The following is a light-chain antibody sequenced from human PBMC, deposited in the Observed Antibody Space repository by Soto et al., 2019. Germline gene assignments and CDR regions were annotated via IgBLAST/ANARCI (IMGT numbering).Light chain of an antibody. Sequence: DIVLTQSPATLSLSPGERVTLSCGASPSVSSSRLAWYQQKPGQAPRLLMYDASRRAFGIPDRFSGSGSGTDFTLTISRLEPEDFAEYHCQQYNNWPQTFGQGTKV. V-gene: IGKV3D-20*01. J-gene: IGKJ1*01. CDR1: PSVSSSR. CDR2: DAS. CDR3: QQYNNWPQT.